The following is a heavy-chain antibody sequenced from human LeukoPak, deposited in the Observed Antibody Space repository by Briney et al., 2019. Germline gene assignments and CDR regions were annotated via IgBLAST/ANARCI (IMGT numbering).Heavy chain of an antibody. Sequence: PGGSLRLSCAASGFTFSSYTMNWVRQAPGKGLEWVSVIYSGGITYYADSVKGRFTISRDNSKNTLYLQMNSLRAEDTAVYYCAREDLGVGYWGQGTLVTVSS. CDR1: GFTFSSYT. CDR3: AREDLGVGY. V-gene: IGHV3-53*01. J-gene: IGHJ4*02. CDR2: IYSGGIT. D-gene: IGHD3-16*01.